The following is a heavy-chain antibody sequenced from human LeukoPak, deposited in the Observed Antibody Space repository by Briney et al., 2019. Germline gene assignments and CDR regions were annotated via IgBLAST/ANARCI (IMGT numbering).Heavy chain of an antibody. CDR3: ALGDFWSGPGGMDV. CDR1: GFTFSSYA. J-gene: IGHJ6*02. D-gene: IGHD3-3*01. Sequence: PGGSLRLSCAASGFTFSSYAMSWVRQAPGKGLEWVSAISGSGSSTYYANSVKGRFTISRDNSKNTLYLQMNSLRAEDTAVYYCALGDFWSGPGGMDVGGQGTTVTVSS. CDR2: ISGSGSST. V-gene: IGHV3-23*01.